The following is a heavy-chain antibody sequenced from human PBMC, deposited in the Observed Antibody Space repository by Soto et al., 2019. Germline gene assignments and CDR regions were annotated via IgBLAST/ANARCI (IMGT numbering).Heavy chain of an antibody. Sequence: GGSLRLSCAASGFTFSTYVMHWVRQAPGKGLEWVAHISSDGNNKYYADSVKGRFTISRDTANNSLHLQMNSLRAEDTAVYYCAPQGVGATGYVYWGQGTLVTVSS. CDR2: ISSDGNNK. CDR1: GFTFSTYV. D-gene: IGHD1-26*01. CDR3: APQGVGATGYVY. V-gene: IGHV3-30-3*01. J-gene: IGHJ4*02.